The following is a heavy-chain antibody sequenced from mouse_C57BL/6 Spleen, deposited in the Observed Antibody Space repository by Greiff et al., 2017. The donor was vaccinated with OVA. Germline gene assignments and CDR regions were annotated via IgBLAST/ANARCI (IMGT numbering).Heavy chain of an antibody. J-gene: IGHJ1*03. V-gene: IGHV1-55*01. CDR1: GYTFTSYW. Sequence: QVQLQQPGAELVKPGASVKMSCKASGYTFTSYWITWVKQRPGQGLEWIGDIYPGSGSTNYNEKFKSKATLTVDTSSSTAYMQLSSLTSEDSAVYYCARKGFTTVVATGYFDVWGTGTTVTVSS. D-gene: IGHD1-1*01. CDR2: IYPGSGST. CDR3: ARKGFTTVVATGYFDV.